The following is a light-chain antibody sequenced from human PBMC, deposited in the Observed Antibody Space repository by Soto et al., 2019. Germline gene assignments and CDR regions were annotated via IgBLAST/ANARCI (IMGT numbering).Light chain of an antibody. CDR1: QGISSY. CDR3: QQYYSYPRT. CDR2: AAS. J-gene: IGKJ3*01. V-gene: IGKV1-8*01. Sequence: AIRMTQSPSSLSASTGDRVTITCRASQGISSYLAWYQQKPGKAPKLLIYAASTLQSGVPSRFSGSGSGTDFTLTISCLQSEDFANYSCQQYYSYPRTFGPGTKVDIK.